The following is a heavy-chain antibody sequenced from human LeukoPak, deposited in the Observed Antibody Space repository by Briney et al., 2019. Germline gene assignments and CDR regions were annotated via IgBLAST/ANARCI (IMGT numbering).Heavy chain of an antibody. Sequence: SETLSLTCAVYGGSFSGYYWSWIRQPPGKGLGWIGEINHSGSTNYNPSLKSRVTISVDTSKNQFSLKLSSVTAADTAVYYCARVSTAITDSWGQGTLVTVSS. CDR3: ARVSTAITDS. J-gene: IGHJ4*02. V-gene: IGHV4-34*01. D-gene: IGHD5-18*01. CDR2: INHSGST. CDR1: GGSFSGYY.